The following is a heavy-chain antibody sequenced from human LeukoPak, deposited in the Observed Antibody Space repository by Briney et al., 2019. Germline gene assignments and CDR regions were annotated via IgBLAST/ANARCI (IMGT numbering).Heavy chain of an antibody. D-gene: IGHD1-1*01. CDR2: INYSGNT. J-gene: IGHJ4*02. CDR3: ARQALADYFDY. Sequence: SETLSLTCTVSGGSISSSSDYWGWIRQPPGKGLEWIGTINYSGNTLYNPSLKSRVTISVDTSRNQFSLKLRSVTAADTAVYYCARQALADYFDYWRQGTLVTVSS. CDR1: GGSISSSSDY. V-gene: IGHV4-39*01.